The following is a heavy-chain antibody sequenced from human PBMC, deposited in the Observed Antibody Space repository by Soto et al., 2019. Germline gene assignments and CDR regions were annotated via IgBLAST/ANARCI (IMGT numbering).Heavy chain of an antibody. CDR3: AMERRGIHCSGGNCYSPVY. D-gene: IGHD2-15*01. V-gene: IGHV3-23*01. Sequence: GGALRLSCAASGFTFSSYVMSWVRQAPGKGLKWVSAISRSGSSTYYADSVKGRFTISRDNPKNTLYLQMNSLRAEDTAVYYCAMERRGIHCSGGNCYSPVYWGPGTLVTVSS. CDR1: GFTFSSYV. CDR2: ISRSGSST. J-gene: IGHJ4*02.